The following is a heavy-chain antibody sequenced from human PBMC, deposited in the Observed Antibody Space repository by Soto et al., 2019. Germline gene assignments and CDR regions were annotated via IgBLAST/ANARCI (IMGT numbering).Heavy chain of an antibody. CDR1: DEAINRYY. CDR3: ERVGVIFTGYYTYYYFCMDV. D-gene: IGHD3-9*01. V-gene: IGHV4-59*01. J-gene: IGHJ6*01. Sequence: SNNPSISSTISDEAINRYYWSCIRQPPGPGLEWIGYIYYSGSTNYNPSLKSRVTISVDTSKNQSSLKLSSVTAADTAVYYCERVGVIFTGYYTYYYFCMDVCVQVTTVT. CDR2: IYYSGST.